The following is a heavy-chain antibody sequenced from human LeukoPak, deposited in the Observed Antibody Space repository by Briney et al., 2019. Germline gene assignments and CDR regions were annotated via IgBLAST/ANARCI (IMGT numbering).Heavy chain of an antibody. V-gene: IGHV4-59*01. CDR1: GGSIDIYY. CDR3: ARARVNWFDP. Sequence: SETLSLTCTVSGGSIDIYYWNWIRQPPGKGLEWLGYIYYSGSTNYNPSLKSRVTISVDTSKNQFSLKLRSVTAADTAVYYCARARVNWFDPWGQGTLVTVSS. D-gene: IGHD6-6*01. CDR2: IYYSGST. J-gene: IGHJ5*02.